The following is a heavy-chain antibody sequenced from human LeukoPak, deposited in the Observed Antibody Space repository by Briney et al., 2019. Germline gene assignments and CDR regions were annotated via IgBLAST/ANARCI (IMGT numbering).Heavy chain of an antibody. J-gene: IGHJ3*02. V-gene: IGHV4-34*01. Sequence: SETLSLTCAVYGGSFSGYYWSWIRQPPGKGLEWIGEINHSGSTNYNPSLKSRVTISVDTSKNQFSLKLSSVTAADTAVYYCARGPQSHGFAFDIWGQGTMVTVSS. CDR3: ARGPQSHGFAFDI. CDR2: INHSGST. CDR1: GGSFSGYY. D-gene: IGHD5-18*01.